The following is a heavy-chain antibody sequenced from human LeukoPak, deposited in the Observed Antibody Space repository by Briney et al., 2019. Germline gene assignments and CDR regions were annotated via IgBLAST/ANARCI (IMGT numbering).Heavy chain of an antibody. V-gene: IGHV3-74*01. CDR3: ARGASGYSYG. CDR2: INSDGSTT. J-gene: IGHJ4*02. Sequence: GGSLRLSCAASGFTFSNYWMHSVRQAPGKGLVWVSRINSDGSTTSYADSVKGRFTISRDNAKNTLYLQMNSLRAEDTAVYYCARGASGYSYGWGQGTLVTVSS. D-gene: IGHD5-18*01. CDR1: GFTFSNYW.